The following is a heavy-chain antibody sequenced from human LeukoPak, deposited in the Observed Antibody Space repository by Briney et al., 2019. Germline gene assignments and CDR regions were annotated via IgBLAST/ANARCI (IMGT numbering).Heavy chain of an antibody. CDR1: GGSIISHY. V-gene: IGHV4-59*08. Sequence: SETLSLTCNVSGGSIISHYWSWIRQPPGKGLEWIGYIYYSVNTNYNPPLKSRVTISIDTSKNQFSLKLSSVTAADTAVYYCARHGLYDSSGYYTFDYWGQGPLVTVSS. CDR2: IYYSVNT. CDR3: ARHGLYDSSGYYTFDY. D-gene: IGHD3-22*01. J-gene: IGHJ4*02.